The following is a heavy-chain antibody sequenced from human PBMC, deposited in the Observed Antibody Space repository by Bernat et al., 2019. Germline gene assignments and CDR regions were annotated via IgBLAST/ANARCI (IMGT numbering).Heavy chain of an antibody. CDR2: IIPIFGTA. CDR1: GGTFSSYA. Sequence: QVQLVQSGAEVKKPGSSVKVSCKASGGTFSSYAISWVRQAPGQGLEWMGGIIPIFGTANYAQKLQGRVTITADKSTSTAYMRLRSLRSEDTAVYYCARGSGSGWYSAFDIWGQGTMVTVSS. V-gene: IGHV1-69*06. J-gene: IGHJ3*02. CDR3: ARGSGSGWYSAFDI. D-gene: IGHD6-19*01.